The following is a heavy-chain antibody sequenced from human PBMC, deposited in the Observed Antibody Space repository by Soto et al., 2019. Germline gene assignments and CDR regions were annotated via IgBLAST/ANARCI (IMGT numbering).Heavy chain of an antibody. J-gene: IGHJ4*02. D-gene: IGHD6-19*01. Sequence: PGGSLRLSCAASGFTFSSYAMHWVRQAPGKGLEWVAVISYDGSSKYYADSVKGRFTISRDNSRNTLYLQMNSLRAGDSAKYYCAKEGTSGLYYFDYWGQGTLVTVSS. CDR2: ISYDGSSK. CDR1: GFTFSSYA. CDR3: AKEGTSGLYYFDY. V-gene: IGHV3-30-3*01.